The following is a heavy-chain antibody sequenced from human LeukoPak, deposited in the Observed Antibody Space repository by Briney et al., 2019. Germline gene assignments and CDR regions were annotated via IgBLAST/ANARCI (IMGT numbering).Heavy chain of an antibody. CDR2: IHNSGRT. CDR1: GGSVSSYY. V-gene: IGHV4-59*08. J-gene: IGHJ4*02. D-gene: IGHD1-14*01. CDR3: ARHGTISSESYFDY. Sequence: SETLSLTCSVSGGSVSSYYWSWIRQSPGKGLDWIGYIHNSGRTNYNPSLKSRVTGFVDTSRNQVSLRLSSVTAADTAVYYCARHGTISSESYFDYWGQGALVTVSS.